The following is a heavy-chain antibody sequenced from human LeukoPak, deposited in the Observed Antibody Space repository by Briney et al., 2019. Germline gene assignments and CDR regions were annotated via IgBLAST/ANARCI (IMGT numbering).Heavy chain of an antibody. J-gene: IGHJ4*02. CDR1: GFTFSSYS. CDR2: ISSSSSYI. D-gene: IGHD2-2*01. Sequence: PGGSLRLSCAASGFTFSSYSMNWVRQAPGKGLEWVSSISSSSSYIYYADSVKGRFTISRDNAKNSLYLQMNSLRAEDTAVYYCARAKDIVVVPHKLYYFDYWGQGTLVTVSS. CDR3: ARAKDIVVVPHKLYYFDY. V-gene: IGHV3-21*01.